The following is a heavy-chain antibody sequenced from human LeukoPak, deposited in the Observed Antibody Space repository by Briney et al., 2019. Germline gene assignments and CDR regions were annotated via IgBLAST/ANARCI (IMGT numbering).Heavy chain of an antibody. J-gene: IGHJ5*02. CDR2: IYPGDSDT. CDR3: ARRVGTYDSSGYYYPGGFDP. V-gene: IGHV5-51*01. D-gene: IGHD3-22*01. Sequence: HGESLKISCKGSGYSFTSYWIGWVRQMPGKGLEWMGIIYPGDSDTRYSPSFQGQVTISADKSISTAYLQWSSLKASDTAMYYCARRVGTYDSSGYYYPGGFDPWGQGTLVTVSS. CDR1: GYSFTSYW.